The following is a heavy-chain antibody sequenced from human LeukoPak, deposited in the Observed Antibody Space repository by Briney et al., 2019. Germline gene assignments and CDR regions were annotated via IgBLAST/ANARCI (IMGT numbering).Heavy chain of an antibody. CDR3: ARGVTTPPYYYYYYMDV. CDR1: GYTFTGYY. D-gene: IGHD1-14*01. J-gene: IGHJ6*03. CDR2: INPNSGGT. V-gene: IGHV1-2*02. Sequence: GASVKVSCKASGYTFTGYYMHWVRQAPGQGLEWMGWINPNSGGTNYAQKFQGRVTMTRDTSISTAYMELSRLRSDDTAVYYCARGVTTPPYYYYYYMDVWGKGTTVTVSS.